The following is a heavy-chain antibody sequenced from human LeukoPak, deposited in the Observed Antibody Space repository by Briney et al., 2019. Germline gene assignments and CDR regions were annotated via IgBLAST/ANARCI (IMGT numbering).Heavy chain of an antibody. V-gene: IGHV3-30*03. Sequence: GRSLRLSCAASGFTFSSYGMHWVRQAPGKGLEWVAVISYDGSNKYYADSVKGRFTISRDNAKNSLSLQMNSLRAEDTAVYYCARFMIREVTADNWFDPWGQGTLVTVSS. CDR1: GFTFSSYG. CDR3: ARFMIREVTADNWFDP. D-gene: IGHD3-10*01. CDR2: ISYDGSNK. J-gene: IGHJ5*02.